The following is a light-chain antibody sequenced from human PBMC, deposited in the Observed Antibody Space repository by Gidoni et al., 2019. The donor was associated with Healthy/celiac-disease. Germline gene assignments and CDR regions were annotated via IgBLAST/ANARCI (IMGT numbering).Light chain of an antibody. Sequence: DIVMTQSPLSLPVTPGEPASISCRSSQSLLHSNRYKYLDWYLQKPGQSQQLLIYLGSNRASGVPDRFSGSGSGTEFTLKISRVEAEDVGLYYCMQALQTRTFGQXTKVEI. CDR3: MQALQTRT. J-gene: IGKJ1*01. V-gene: IGKV2-28*01. CDR2: LGS. CDR1: QSLLHSNRYKY.